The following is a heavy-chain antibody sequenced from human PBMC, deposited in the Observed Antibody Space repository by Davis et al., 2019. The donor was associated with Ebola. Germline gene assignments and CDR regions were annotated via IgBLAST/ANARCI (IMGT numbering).Heavy chain of an antibody. CDR3: AREGTIAAAGTDY. J-gene: IGHJ4*02. Sequence: GGSLRLSCVGSGFTVSSDYMSWVRQAPGKGLEWVSVIYSGGSTYYADSVKGRFTISRDNAKNSLYLQMNSLRAEDTAVYYCAREGTIAAAGTDYWGQGTLVTVSS. CDR2: IYSGGST. CDR1: GFTVSSDY. D-gene: IGHD6-13*01. V-gene: IGHV3-53*01.